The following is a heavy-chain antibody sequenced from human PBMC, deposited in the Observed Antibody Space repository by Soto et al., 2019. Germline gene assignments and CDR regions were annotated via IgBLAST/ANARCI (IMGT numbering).Heavy chain of an antibody. J-gene: IGHJ3*02. CDR1: GYTFTSYA. CDR2: INAGNGNT. V-gene: IGHV1-3*01. D-gene: IGHD3-10*01. CDR3: ARDRYFGEFPDHDAFDI. Sequence: QVQLVQSGAEVKKPGASVKVSCKASGYTFTSYAMHWVRQAPGQRLEWMGWINAGNGNTKYSQKFQGSVTITRDTSASTAYMELSSLRSEDTAVYYCARDRYFGEFPDHDAFDIWGQGTMVTVAS.